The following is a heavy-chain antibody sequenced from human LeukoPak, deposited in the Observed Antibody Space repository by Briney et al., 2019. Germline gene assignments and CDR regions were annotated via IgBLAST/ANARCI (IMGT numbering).Heavy chain of an antibody. CDR1: GGSFSGYY. CDR2: INHSGST. V-gene: IGHV4-34*01. Sequence: SETLSLTCAVYGGSFSGYYWSWIRQPPGKGLEWIGEINHSGSTNYNPSLKSRVTISVDTSKNQFSLKLSSVTAADTAVYYCASGPPHYDFWSGYSYFDYWGQGTLVTVSS. J-gene: IGHJ4*02. D-gene: IGHD3-3*01. CDR3: ASGPPHYDFWSGYSYFDY.